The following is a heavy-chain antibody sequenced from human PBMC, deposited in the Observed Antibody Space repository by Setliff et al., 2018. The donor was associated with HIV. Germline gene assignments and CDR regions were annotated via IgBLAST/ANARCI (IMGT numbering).Heavy chain of an antibody. Sequence: PGGSLRLSCAASGFAFSNYGMHRVRQAPGKRLEYVSAISNTGDHTYYADSVKGRFTSSRDNSKNRLDLQMGSLRAEDMAVYYCASIELAAMVPVDYWGQGTLVTVSS. J-gene: IGHJ4*02. V-gene: IGHV3-64*02. CDR1: GFAFSNYG. D-gene: IGHD5-18*01. CDR3: ASIELAAMVPVDY. CDR2: ISNTGDHT.